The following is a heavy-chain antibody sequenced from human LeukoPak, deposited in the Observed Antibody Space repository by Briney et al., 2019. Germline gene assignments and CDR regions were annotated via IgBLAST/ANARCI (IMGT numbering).Heavy chain of an antibody. Sequence: PSETLSLTCAVYGGSFSGYYWSWIRQPPGKGLEWIGEINHSGSTNYNPSLKSRVTISVDTSKNQFSLKLSSVTAADTAVYYCARGGGIRVKFDPWGQGTLVTVSS. CDR2: INHSGST. CDR1: GGSFSGYY. J-gene: IGHJ5*02. CDR3: ARGGGIRVKFDP. V-gene: IGHV4-34*01. D-gene: IGHD1-26*01.